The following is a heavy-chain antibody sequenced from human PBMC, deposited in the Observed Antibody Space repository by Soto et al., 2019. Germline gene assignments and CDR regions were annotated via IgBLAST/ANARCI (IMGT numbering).Heavy chain of an antibody. CDR2: IYYSGST. CDR1: GGSISSSSYY. Sequence: SETLSLTCTVSGGSISSSSYYWGWIRQPPGKGLEWIGSIYYSGSTYYNPSLKSRVTISIDTSKNQFSLKLTSVTAADTAVFFCTRHLPGNSAYESSFDYWALGTLVTVSS. CDR3: TRHLPGNSAYESSFDY. J-gene: IGHJ4*02. V-gene: IGHV4-39*01. D-gene: IGHD5-12*01.